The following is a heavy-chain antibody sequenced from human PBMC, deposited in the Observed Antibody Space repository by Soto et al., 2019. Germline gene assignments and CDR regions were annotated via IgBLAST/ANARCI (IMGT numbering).Heavy chain of an antibody. V-gene: IGHV3-64*01. CDR2: ISSNGGST. CDR3: ARDKSGCLFDY. D-gene: IGHD3-22*01. Sequence: PGGSLRLSCAASGFTFSSYAMHWVRQAPGKGLEYVSAISSNGGSTYYANSVKGRFTISRDNSKNTLYLQMVSLRAEDMAVYYCARDKSGCLFDYWGQGTLVTVSS. J-gene: IGHJ4*02. CDR1: GFTFSSYA.